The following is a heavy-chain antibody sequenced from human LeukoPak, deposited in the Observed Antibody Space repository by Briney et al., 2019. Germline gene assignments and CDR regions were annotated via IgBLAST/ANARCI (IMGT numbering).Heavy chain of an antibody. J-gene: IGHJ1*01. CDR2: IKSDGSST. Sequence: GGGLRLSCSASGFTLTSYWMHRGRPTPGKGLVWVSRIKSDGSSTSYADSVKGRFTISRDNVKNTLYLQMNSLRAEDMAVYYCARGRFGSCWGQGTLVTVSS. CDR1: GFTLTSYW. V-gene: IGHV3-74*01. CDR3: ARGRFGSC. D-gene: IGHD6-13*01.